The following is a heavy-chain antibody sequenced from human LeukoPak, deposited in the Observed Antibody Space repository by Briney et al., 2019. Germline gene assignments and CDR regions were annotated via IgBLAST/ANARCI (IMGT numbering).Heavy chain of an antibody. V-gene: IGHV4-59*12. J-gene: IGHJ5*01. CDR1: GGSISSYY. Sequence: SETLSLTCTVSGGSISSYYWSWIRQPPGKGLEWIGCIYDRGPAYYNPSLKSRFTISVDRPKNQFFLNVTSLTAADTAVYYCARSRQASGLFNSWGQGTLAVVSS. CDR3: ARSRQASGLFNS. CDR2: IYDRGPA. D-gene: IGHD3-10*01.